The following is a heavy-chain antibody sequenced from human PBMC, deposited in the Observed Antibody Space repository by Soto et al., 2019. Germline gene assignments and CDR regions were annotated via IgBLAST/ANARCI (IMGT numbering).Heavy chain of an antibody. D-gene: IGHD6-19*01. CDR2: ISAYNGNT. CDR3: ARDLRSGWVTAFDI. CDR1: GFTFTSSA. Sequence: ASVKVSCKASGFTFTSSAVQWVRQARGQGLEWMGWISAYNGNTNYAQKLQGRVTMTTDTSTSTAYMELRSLRSDDTAVYYCARDLRSGWVTAFDIWGQGTMVTVSS. J-gene: IGHJ3*02. V-gene: IGHV1-18*01.